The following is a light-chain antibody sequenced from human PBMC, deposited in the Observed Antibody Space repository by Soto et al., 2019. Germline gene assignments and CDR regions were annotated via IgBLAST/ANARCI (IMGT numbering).Light chain of an antibody. V-gene: IGKV3-11*01. J-gene: IGKJ4*01. CDR1: QSVKNY. Sequence: EIVLTQSPATLSLSPGERATLSCRASQSVKNYLAWYQQKPGQAPRLLIYDASNRATGIPARFSGSGSGTDFILTISSLEPEDSAVYYCQQRSNWPPVTFGGGTKVEIK. CDR3: QQRSNWPPVT. CDR2: DAS.